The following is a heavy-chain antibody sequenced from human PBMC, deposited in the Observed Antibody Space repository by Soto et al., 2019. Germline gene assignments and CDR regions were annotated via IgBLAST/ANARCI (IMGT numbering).Heavy chain of an antibody. CDR3: ARSPEATVTAFDY. J-gene: IGHJ4*02. CDR1: GGSISSGGYY. CDR2: IYYSGST. V-gene: IGHV4-31*03. D-gene: IGHD4-17*01. Sequence: QVQLQESGPGLVKPSQTLSLTCTVSGGSISSGGYYWSWIRQHPGKGLEWIGYIYYSGSTYYNPSLKSRVPISVDTSKTQFSLKLSSVTAADTAVYYCARSPEATVTAFDYWGQGTLVTVSS.